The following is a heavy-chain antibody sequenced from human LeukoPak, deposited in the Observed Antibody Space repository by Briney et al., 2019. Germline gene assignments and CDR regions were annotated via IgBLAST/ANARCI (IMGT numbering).Heavy chain of an antibody. CDR3: AREGGYYGILTGYYRYYYYYMDV. D-gene: IGHD3-9*01. J-gene: IGHJ6*03. CDR1: GFTFDDYG. Sequence: GGSLRLSCAASGFTFDDYGMSWVRLAPGKGLEWVSGINWNGGSTGYADSAKGRFTISRDTAKNSLYLQMTSLRAESTALYYCAREGGYYGILTGYYRYYYYYMDVWGKGTTVTVFS. V-gene: IGHV3-20*04. CDR2: INWNGGST.